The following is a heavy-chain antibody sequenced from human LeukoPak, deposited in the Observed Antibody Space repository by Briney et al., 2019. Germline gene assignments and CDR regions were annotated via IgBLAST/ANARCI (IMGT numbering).Heavy chain of an antibody. D-gene: IGHD7-27*01. CDR2: ISSSGST. CDR3: ARGLGMWQPLDS. Sequence: PSETLSLTCTVSGGSISSGTDYWSWIRQPAGKELEWIGRISSSGSTNYNPSLKSRVTISVDTSKNQFSLRLSSVTAADTAVYYCARGLGMWQPLDSWGQGTLVTVSS. CDR1: GGSISSGTDY. J-gene: IGHJ4*02. V-gene: IGHV4-61*02.